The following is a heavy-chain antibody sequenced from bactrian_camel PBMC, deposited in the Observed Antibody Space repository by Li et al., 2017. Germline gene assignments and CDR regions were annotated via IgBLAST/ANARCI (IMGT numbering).Heavy chain of an antibody. CDR2: IPPGSSPS. J-gene: IGHJ6*01. V-gene: IGHV3-2*01. CDR3: AAPRARCLGWSTFFGY. CDR1: GFDFRFYY. D-gene: IGHD5*01. Sequence: HVQLVESGGGLVQPGDSLRLSCIASGFDFRFYYMNWVRQAPGKGLEFVSMIPPGSSPSVYVDSVKGRFIISRDNGKNTLYLQMNSLKPEDTATYYGAAPRARCLGWSTFFGYLGQGTQVTVS.